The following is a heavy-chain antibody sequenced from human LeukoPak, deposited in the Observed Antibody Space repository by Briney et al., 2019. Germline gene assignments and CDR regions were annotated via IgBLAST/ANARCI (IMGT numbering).Heavy chain of an antibody. CDR3: ASVAYYDILTGSPGDYYMDV. CDR1: GGSISSGDYY. CDR2: IYYSGST. D-gene: IGHD3-9*01. V-gene: IGHV4-30-4*08. J-gene: IGHJ6*03. Sequence: PSQTLSLTCTVSGGSISSGDYYWSWIRQPPWKGLEWIGYIYYSGSTYYNPSLKSRVTISVDTSKNQFSLKLSSVTAADTAVYSCASVAYYDILTGSPGDYYMDVWGKGTTVTVSS.